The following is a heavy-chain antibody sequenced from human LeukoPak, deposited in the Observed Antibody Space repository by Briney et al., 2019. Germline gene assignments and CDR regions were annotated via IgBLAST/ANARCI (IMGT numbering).Heavy chain of an antibody. CDR1: GFTFSSYA. Sequence: GGSLRLSCAASGFTFSSYAMSWVRLAPGKGLEWVSTISHSAATTYYADSVKGRFTISRDNSKHTLYLQMNSMRAEDTALYYCARRLYYYDSRGYQYYFDYWGQGTLVTVSS. V-gene: IGHV3-23*01. CDR3: ARRLYYYDSRGYQYYFDY. D-gene: IGHD3-22*01. J-gene: IGHJ4*02. CDR2: ISHSAATT.